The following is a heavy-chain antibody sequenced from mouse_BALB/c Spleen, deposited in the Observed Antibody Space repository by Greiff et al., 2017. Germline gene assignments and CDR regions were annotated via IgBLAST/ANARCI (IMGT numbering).Heavy chain of an antibody. V-gene: IGHV3-6*02. J-gene: IGHJ4*01. D-gene: IGHD1-1*01. CDR3: ARVGPYGSSYDAMDY. CDR2: ISYDGSN. Sequence: ESGPGLVKPSQSLSLTCSVTGYSITSGYYWNWIRQFPGNKLEWMGYISYDGSNNYNPSLKNRISITRDTSKNQFFLKLNSVTTEDTATYYCARVGPYGSSYDAMDYWGQGTSVTVSS. CDR1: GYSITSGYY.